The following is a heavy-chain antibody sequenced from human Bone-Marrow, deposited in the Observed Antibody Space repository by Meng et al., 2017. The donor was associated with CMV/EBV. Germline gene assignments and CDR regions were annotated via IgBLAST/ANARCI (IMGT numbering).Heavy chain of an antibody. CDR1: GYTFTSYG. CDR3: ARAPLGYSSGWYDY. V-gene: IGHV1-69*10. J-gene: IGHJ4*02. Sequence: SVKVSCTASGYTFTSYGISWVRQAPGQGLEWMGGIIPILGIANYAQKFQGRVTITADKSTSTAYMELSSLRSEDTAVYYCARAPLGYSSGWYDYWGQGTLVTVSS. D-gene: IGHD6-19*01. CDR2: IIPILGIA.